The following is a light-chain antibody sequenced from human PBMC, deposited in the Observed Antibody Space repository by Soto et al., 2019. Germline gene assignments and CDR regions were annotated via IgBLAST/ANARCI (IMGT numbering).Light chain of an antibody. CDR2: AAS. V-gene: IGKV1-39*01. J-gene: IGKJ5*01. CDR1: QSISSY. Sequence: DTQMNQSPSSLSASVGDSIAITCRSSQSISSYLNWHQQKPGKAPKLLISAASILQSGVPSRFSGSGSGTDFTLTISNLQPEDFAGYYCQQTYSSPITFGQGTRLEIK. CDR3: QQTYSSPIT.